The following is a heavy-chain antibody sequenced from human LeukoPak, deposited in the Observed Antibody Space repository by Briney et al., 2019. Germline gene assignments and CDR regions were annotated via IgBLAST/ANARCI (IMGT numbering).Heavy chain of an antibody. CDR2: IIPIFGTA. V-gene: IGHV1-69*01. D-gene: IGHD1-26*01. J-gene: IGHJ4*02. CDR1: GGTFSSYA. CDR3: ARLLDSGSYLFDY. Sequence: ASVKVSCKASGGTFSSYAISWVRQAPGQGLEWMGGIIPIFGTANYAQEFQGRVTITADESTSTAYMELSSLRSEDTAVYYCARLLDSGSYLFDYWGQGTLVTVSS.